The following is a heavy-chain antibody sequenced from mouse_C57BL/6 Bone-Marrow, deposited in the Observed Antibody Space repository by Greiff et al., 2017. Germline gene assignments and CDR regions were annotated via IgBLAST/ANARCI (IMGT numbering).Heavy chain of an antibody. D-gene: IGHD1-1*01. CDR3: ASYGSSYDY. Sequence: QVQLKQSGAELARPGASVKLSCKASGYTFTSYGISWVKQRTGQGLEWIGEIYPRSGNTYYNEKFQGKATLTADKSSSTAYMELRSLTSEDSAVYFCASYGSSYDYWGQGTTLTVSS. CDR2: IYPRSGNT. V-gene: IGHV1-81*01. J-gene: IGHJ2*01. CDR1: GYTFTSYG.